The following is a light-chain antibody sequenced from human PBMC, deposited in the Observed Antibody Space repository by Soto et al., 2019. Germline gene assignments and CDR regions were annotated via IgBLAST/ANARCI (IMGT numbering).Light chain of an antibody. CDR2: GAS. J-gene: IGKJ3*01. Sequence: EIVLTQSPGTLSLSPGERATLSCRASQSVSSSYLAWYQQKPGQAPRLLIYGASSRATGIPDRFSGSGSGTDSTLTISRLEPEDFAVYYCQQYGSLFTFGPGTKVDIK. CDR3: QQYGSLFT. CDR1: QSVSSSY. V-gene: IGKV3-20*01.